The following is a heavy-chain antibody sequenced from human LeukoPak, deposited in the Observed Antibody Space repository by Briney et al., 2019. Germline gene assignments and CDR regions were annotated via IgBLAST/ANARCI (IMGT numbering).Heavy chain of an antibody. J-gene: IGHJ4*02. CDR2: ISYDGSNK. Sequence: SGGSLRLSCAASGFTFSSYAMHWVRQAPGKGLEWVAVISYDGSNKYYADSVKGRFTISRDNSKNTPYLQMNSLRAEDTAVYYCARDPGSYSSSWYDYWGQGTLVTVSS. D-gene: IGHD6-13*01. CDR1: GFTFSSYA. CDR3: ARDPGSYSSSWYDY. V-gene: IGHV3-30-3*01.